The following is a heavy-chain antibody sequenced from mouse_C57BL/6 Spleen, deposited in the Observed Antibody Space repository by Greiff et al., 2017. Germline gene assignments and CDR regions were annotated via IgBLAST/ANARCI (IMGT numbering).Heavy chain of an antibody. CDR3: ARGETAQATAWFAY. J-gene: IGHJ3*01. V-gene: IGHV3-6*01. CDR1: GYSITSGYY. Sequence: EVKLMESGPGLVKPSQSLSLTCSVTGYSITSGYYWNWIRQFPGNKLEWMGYISYDGSNNYNPSLKNRISITRDTSKNQFFLKLNSVTTEDTATYYCARGETAQATAWFAYWGQGTLVTVSA. CDR2: ISYDGSN. D-gene: IGHD3-2*02.